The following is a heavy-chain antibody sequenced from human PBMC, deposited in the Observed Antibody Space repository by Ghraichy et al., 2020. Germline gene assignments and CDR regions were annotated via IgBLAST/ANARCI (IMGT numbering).Heavy chain of an antibody. V-gene: IGHV4-30-4*07. Sequence: SETLSLTCAVSGGSISSGGYSWSWIRQPPGKGLEWIGYIYYSGSTYYNPSLKSRVTISVDTSKNQFSLKLSSVTAADTAVYYCARAPRIRFLEWLPGAYMDVWGKGTTVTVSS. D-gene: IGHD3-3*01. CDR2: IYYSGST. CDR1: GGSISSGGYS. J-gene: IGHJ6*03. CDR3: ARAPRIRFLEWLPGAYMDV.